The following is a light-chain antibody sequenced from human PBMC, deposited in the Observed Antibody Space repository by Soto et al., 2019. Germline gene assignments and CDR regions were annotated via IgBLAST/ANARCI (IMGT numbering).Light chain of an antibody. CDR1: QSITSSF. CDR3: QQRSNWSIT. CDR2: GAS. V-gene: IGKV3D-20*02. Sequence: EIVLTQSPGILSLSPGERASLSCGASQSITSSFLAWYQQKPGQAPRLLIYGASSRATGIPDRFSGSGSGTDFTLTISSLEPEDFAVYYCQQRSNWSITFGQGTRLEIK. J-gene: IGKJ5*01.